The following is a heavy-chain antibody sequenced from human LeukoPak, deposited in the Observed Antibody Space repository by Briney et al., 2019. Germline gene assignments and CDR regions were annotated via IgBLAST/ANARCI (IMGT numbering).Heavy chain of an antibody. Sequence: GGSLRLSCAASGFTFNNYAMSWVRQAPGKGLEWVSSISGSDGIKYSADSVKGQFTSSRDNSKDTLYLQMNSLRAEDTAIYYCAKFRADSSGWPFDYWGQGTLVTVSS. J-gene: IGHJ4*02. D-gene: IGHD6-19*01. CDR3: AKFRADSSGWPFDY. CDR2: ISGSDGIK. V-gene: IGHV3-23*01. CDR1: GFTFNNYA.